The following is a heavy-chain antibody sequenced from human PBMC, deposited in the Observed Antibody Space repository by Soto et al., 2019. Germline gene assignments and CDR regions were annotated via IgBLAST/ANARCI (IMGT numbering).Heavy chain of an antibody. CDR2: IYYSGST. CDR3: ASSGWSSHRPDY. V-gene: IGHV4-39*01. D-gene: IGHD6-19*01. J-gene: IGHJ4*02. CDR1: GGSISSSSYY. Sequence: TSETLSLTCTVSGGSISSSSYYWGWIRQPPGKGLEWIGSIYYSGSTYYNPSLKSRVTISVDTSKNQFSLKLSSVTAADTAVYYCASSGWSSHRPDYWGQGTLVTVSS.